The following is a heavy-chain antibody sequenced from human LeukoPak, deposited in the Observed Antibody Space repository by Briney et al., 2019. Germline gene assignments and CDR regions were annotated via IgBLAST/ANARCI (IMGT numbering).Heavy chain of an antibody. CDR3: ARPGQSAWWVYFNY. Sequence: SETLSLTCTVSGGSSSTYYWTWIRQPPGKGLEWIGYIHTSGSTNYNPSLKSRVTMSVDTSTNQFSLRLSSVTAADTAVYYCARPGQSAWWVYFNYWGQGIPVTVSS. V-gene: IGHV4-4*09. D-gene: IGHD2-15*01. J-gene: IGHJ4*02. CDR2: IHTSGST. CDR1: GGSSSTYY.